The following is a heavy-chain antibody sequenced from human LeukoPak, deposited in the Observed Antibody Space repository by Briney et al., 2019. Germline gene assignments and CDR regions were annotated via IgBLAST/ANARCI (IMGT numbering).Heavy chain of an antibody. D-gene: IGHD5-24*01. Sequence: SETLFLTCSVSGDSINNGGYYWGWFRQHPGKGLEWIGHSYYSGSSYYNPSLRSRVTISVDTSKNHFSLKLSSVTAADTAVCYCARNRDGYNSFDYWGQGTLVTVSS. CDR3: ARNRDGYNSFDY. CDR2: SYYSGSS. V-gene: IGHV4-31*03. J-gene: IGHJ4*02. CDR1: GDSINNGGYY.